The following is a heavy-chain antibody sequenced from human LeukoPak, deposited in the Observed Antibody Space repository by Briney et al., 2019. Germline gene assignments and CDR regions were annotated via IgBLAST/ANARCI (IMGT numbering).Heavy chain of an antibody. CDR2: ISSSNSYI. CDR3: ASMRDKYCSSTSCYYYYYMDV. Sequence: PGGSLRLSCAASGFTFSSYSMNWVRQAPGKGLEWVSYISSSNSYIYYADSVKGRFTISRDNAKNSLYLQMNSLRAEDTAVYYCASMRDKYCSSTSCYYYYYMDVWGKGTTVTISS. D-gene: IGHD2-2*01. J-gene: IGHJ6*03. V-gene: IGHV3-21*01. CDR1: GFTFSSYS.